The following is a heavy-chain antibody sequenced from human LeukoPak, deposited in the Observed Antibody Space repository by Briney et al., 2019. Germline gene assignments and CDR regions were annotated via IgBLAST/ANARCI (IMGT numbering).Heavy chain of an antibody. V-gene: IGHV3-23*01. CDR3: AKGITAADTGLDY. CDR2: ITGSGDIT. D-gene: IGHD6-13*01. Sequence: QSGGSLRLSCAVSGFTFGNYALSWVRQALGKGLEWLSAITGSGDITYYADSVKGRFTVSRDISKNTLYLQMNSLRAEDTALYYCAKGITAADTGLDYWGQGTLVTVSS. J-gene: IGHJ4*02. CDR1: GFTFGNYA.